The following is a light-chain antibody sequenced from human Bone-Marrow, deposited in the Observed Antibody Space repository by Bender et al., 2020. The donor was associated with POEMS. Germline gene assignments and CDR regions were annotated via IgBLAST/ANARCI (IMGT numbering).Light chain of an antibody. Sequence: QLVLTQSPSASASLGASVKLTCTLSSGHSNSAIAWHQQQPEKGPRYLMKVKSDGSHNRGDGIPDRFSGSSSGAERYLTISGLQSEDEADYYCAAWDDSLSGHVVFGGGTKLTVL. V-gene: IGLV4-69*01. CDR2: VKSDGSH. J-gene: IGLJ2*01. CDR1: SGHSNSA. CDR3: AAWDDSLSGHVV.